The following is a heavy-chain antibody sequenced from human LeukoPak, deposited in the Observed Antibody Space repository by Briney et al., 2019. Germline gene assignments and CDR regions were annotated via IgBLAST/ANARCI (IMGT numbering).Heavy chain of an antibody. Sequence: GGSLRLSCAASGFTFSSYWMSWVRQTPEKGLEWVANINPGGNEKSYVDSVKGRFTISRDNAKTSLFLQMSSLRAEDTALYYCAAWYSETTQEHNSWGQGTLVTVSS. CDR1: GFTFSSYW. D-gene: IGHD2-21*01. CDR3: AAWYSETTQEHNS. V-gene: IGHV3-7*01. J-gene: IGHJ4*02. CDR2: INPGGNEK.